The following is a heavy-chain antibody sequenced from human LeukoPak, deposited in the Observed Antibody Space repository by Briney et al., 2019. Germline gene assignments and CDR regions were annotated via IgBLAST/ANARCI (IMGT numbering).Heavy chain of an antibody. Sequence: ASVKVSCKASGYTFTGYYMHWVRQAPGQGLEWMGWINPNSGGTNYAQKFQGRVTMTRDTSISTAYMELSRLRSDDTAVYYCARDAAITAGYGGNSPWSQGTLVTVSS. V-gene: IGHV1-2*02. D-gene: IGHD4-23*01. CDR2: INPNSGGT. J-gene: IGHJ5*02. CDR3: ARDAAITAGYGGNSP. CDR1: GYTFTGYY.